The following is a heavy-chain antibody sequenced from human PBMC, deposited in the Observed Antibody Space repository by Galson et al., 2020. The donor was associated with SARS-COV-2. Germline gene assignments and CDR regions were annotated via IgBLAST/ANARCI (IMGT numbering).Heavy chain of an antibody. CDR2: TYYRSQWFN. V-gene: IGHV6-1*01. D-gene: IGHD3-10*01. CDR3: ARVGYYGSGSDSSSYYYGMDV. J-gene: IGHJ6*02. CDR1: GDSVSSNSAA. Sequence: SQTLSLTCAISGDSVSSNSAAWNWIRRSPSRGLEWLGRTYYRSQWFNDYAVSLRSRITINSDTSRNQFSLQLNSVTPEDTAVYYCARVGYYGSGSDSSSYYYGMDVWGQGTTVSVSS.